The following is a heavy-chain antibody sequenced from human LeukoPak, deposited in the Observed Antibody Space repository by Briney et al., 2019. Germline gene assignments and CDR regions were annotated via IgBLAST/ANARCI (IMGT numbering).Heavy chain of an antibody. CDR2: INTKTGSP. D-gene: IGHD3-10*01. J-gene: IGHJ4*02. CDR1: GYTFSSYV. Sequence: ASVKVSCKASGYTFSSYVVNWVRQAPGQGLEWMGWINTKTGSPTSAQGFTGRFVFSLDTSVSTAYLQISSLKAEDTAVYYCARGWFGEISYYFDKWGQGTLVTVSS. CDR3: ARGWFGEISYYFDK. V-gene: IGHV7-4-1*02.